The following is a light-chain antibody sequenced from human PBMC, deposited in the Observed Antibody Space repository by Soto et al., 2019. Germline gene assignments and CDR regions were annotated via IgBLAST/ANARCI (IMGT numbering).Light chain of an antibody. CDR3: SSYTSSSTLRV. CDR1: SSDVGGYNY. Sequence: ALTQPASVSGSPGQSITISCTGTSSDVGGYNYVSWYQQHPGKAPKLMIYDVSNRPSGVSNRFSGSKSGNTASLTISGLQAEGEADYYCSSYTSSSTLRVFGGGTKLTVL. J-gene: IGLJ2*01. V-gene: IGLV2-14*01. CDR2: DVS.